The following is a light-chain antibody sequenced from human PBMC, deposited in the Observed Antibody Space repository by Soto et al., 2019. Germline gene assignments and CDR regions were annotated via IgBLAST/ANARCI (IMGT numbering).Light chain of an antibody. V-gene: IGKV3-20*01. CDR3: QQYSISST. CDR1: QSVSSY. Sequence: EIVLTQSPATLSLSPGERATLSCRASQSVSSYLAWYQQKPGQAPRLLIYGASSRATGIPDRFSGSGSGTDFTLTINRLEPEDFAVYYCQQYSISSTFGQGTNVDIK. J-gene: IGKJ1*01. CDR2: GAS.